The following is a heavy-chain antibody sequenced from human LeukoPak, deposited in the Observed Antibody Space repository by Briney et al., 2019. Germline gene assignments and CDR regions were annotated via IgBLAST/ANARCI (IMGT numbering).Heavy chain of an antibody. CDR3: ARGSPPIGNY. D-gene: IGHD1-26*01. Sequence: SETLSLTCAVYGGSFSGYYWSWIRQPPGKGLEWIGEINHSGSTNYNPSPKSRVTTSVDTSKNNLSMKLSSVTAADTAVYYCARGSPPIGNYWGQGTLVTVSS. V-gene: IGHV4-34*01. CDR1: GGSFSGYY. CDR2: INHSGST. J-gene: IGHJ4*02.